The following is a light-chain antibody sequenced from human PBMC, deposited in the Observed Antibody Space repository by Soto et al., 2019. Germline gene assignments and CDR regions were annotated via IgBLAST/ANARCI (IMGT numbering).Light chain of an antibody. V-gene: IGKV1-39*01. CDR3: QQSYNTPLT. CDR1: QSISSY. J-gene: IGKJ3*01. CDR2: ASY. Sequence: DIQMTQSPSSLSDSVGDRVPISCRVSQSISSYLNWYQQKPGKAPKFLIYASYSLQSGVPSRFSGSGSGTDFTLTISSLQPEDFATYYCQQSYNTPLTFGPGTKVD.